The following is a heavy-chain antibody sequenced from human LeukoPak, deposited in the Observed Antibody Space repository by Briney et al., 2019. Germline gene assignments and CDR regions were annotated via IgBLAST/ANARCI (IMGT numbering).Heavy chain of an antibody. CDR3: AKGPYGSDWYFDL. CDR2: ISYDGSNK. CDR1: GFTFSSYG. V-gene: IGHV3-30*18. Sequence: PGRPLRLSCAASGFTFSSYGMHWVRQAPGKGLEWVAVISYDGSNKYYADSVKGRFTISRDNSKNTLYLQMNSLRAEDTAVYYCAKGPYGSDWYFDLWGRGTLVTVSS. J-gene: IGHJ2*01. D-gene: IGHD3-10*01.